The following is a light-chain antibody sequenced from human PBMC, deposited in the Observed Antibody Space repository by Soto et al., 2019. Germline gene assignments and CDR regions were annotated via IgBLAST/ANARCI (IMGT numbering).Light chain of an antibody. J-gene: IGLJ1*01. V-gene: IGLV1-44*01. CDR1: SSNIGSNT. CDR3: EAWDDSLNGYV. CDR2: SNN. Sequence: QSGLTQPPSASGTPGQRVTISCSGSSSNIGSNTVNWYQQLPGTAPKLLIYSNNQRPSGVPDRFSGSKSGTPASLAISGLQSEDEADYYCEAWDDSLNGYVFGTGTKVTVL.